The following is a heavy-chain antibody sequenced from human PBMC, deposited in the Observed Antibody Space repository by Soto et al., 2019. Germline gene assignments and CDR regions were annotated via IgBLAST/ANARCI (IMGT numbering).Heavy chain of an antibody. CDR1: GYTFTGYY. V-gene: IGHV1-2*02. D-gene: IGHD6-19*01. J-gene: IGHJ5*02. Sequence: ASVKVSCKASGYTFTGYYMHWVRQAPGQGLEWMGWINPNSGGTNYAQKFQGRVTMTTDTSTSTAYMELRSLRSDDTAVYYCARDSSGWYHTGFDPWGQGTLVTVSS. CDR2: INPNSGGT. CDR3: ARDSSGWYHTGFDP.